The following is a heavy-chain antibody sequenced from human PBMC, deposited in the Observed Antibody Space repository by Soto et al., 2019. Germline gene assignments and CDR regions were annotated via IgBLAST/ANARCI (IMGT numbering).Heavy chain of an antibody. CDR1: RSSINSRGYY. V-gene: IGHV4-39*01. D-gene: IGHD3-3*02. CDR3: ARLPSRHLVDY. CDR2: MVYGVST. Sequence: SETLSLTCTVSRSSINSRGYYWGWIRQPPGKGLEWIGSMVYGVSTYYNPSLKSRVTVSVDTSKNQFSLNLRSVTAADTAVYYCARLPSRHLVDYWGQGTLVTVSS. J-gene: IGHJ4*02.